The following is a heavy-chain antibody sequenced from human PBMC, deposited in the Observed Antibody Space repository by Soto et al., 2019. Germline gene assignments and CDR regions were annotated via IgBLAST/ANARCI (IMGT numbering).Heavy chain of an antibody. J-gene: IGHJ6*02. CDR3: AKDRKRMDV. Sequence: GGSLRLSCAASGFTFSNAWMSWVRQAPGKGLEWVGRIKSKTDGGTTDYAAPVKGRFTISRDDSKNTLYLQMNSLRAEDTAVYYCAKDRKRMDVWGQGTTVTVSS. CDR1: GFTFSNAW. CDR2: IKSKTDGGTT. V-gene: IGHV3-15*01.